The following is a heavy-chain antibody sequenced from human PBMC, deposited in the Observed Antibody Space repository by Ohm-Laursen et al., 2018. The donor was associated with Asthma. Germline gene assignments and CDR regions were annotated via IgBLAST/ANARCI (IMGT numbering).Heavy chain of an antibody. J-gene: IGHJ5*02. D-gene: IGHD3-3*01. CDR3: ARHATIFGVVISWFDP. CDR2: IYYSGNT. V-gene: IGHV4-31*03. CDR1: GGSISSGGYY. Sequence: TLSLTCTVSGGSISSGGYYWSWIRQHPGKSLEWIGYIYYSGNTYYNPSLKSRVTISVDTSKNQFSLKLSSVTAADTAVYYCARHATIFGVVISWFDPWGQGTLVTVSS.